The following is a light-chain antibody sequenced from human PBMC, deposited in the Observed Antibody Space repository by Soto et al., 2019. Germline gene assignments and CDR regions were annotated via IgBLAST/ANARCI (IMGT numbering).Light chain of an antibody. CDR3: QQYGRSPPYN. J-gene: IGKJ2*01. CDR1: QSVSSTY. CDR2: GPS. Sequence: EIVLTQSPVTLSLSPGESATLSCRPSQSVSSTYLAWYQQKPGQPLRLLIYGPSSRATGIPDRFSGSGSGTDFTLTISRLEPEDFAVYYCQQYGRSPPYNFGQGTRLEIE. V-gene: IGKV3-20*01.